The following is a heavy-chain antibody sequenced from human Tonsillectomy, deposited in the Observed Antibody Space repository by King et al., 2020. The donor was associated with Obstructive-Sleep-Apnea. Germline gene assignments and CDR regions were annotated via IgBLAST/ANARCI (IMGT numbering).Heavy chain of an antibody. V-gene: IGHV5-51*01. D-gene: IGHD3-9*01. CDR2: IYPGDSDT. CDR1: GYSFTSQW. J-gene: IGHJ2*01. CDR3: ARFQGKTTISSLRYFDL. Sequence: DVQLVQSGAEVKKPGESLKISCKGSGYSFTSQWIGWVRQMPGKGLEWMGIIYPGDSDTRYSPSFQGQVTFSAAKSISTAYLQRSSLKASDSAMYFCARFQGKTTISSLRYFDLWGRGTLVTVSS.